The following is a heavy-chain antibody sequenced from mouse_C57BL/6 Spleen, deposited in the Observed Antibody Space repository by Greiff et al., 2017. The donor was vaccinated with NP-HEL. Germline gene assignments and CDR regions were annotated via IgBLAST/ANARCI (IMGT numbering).Heavy chain of an antibody. V-gene: IGHV1-55*01. D-gene: IGHD1-2*01. CDR2: IYPGSGST. Sequence: VQLQQSGAELVKPGASVKMSCKASGYTFTSYWITWVKQRPGQGLEWIGDIYPGSGSTNYNEKFKSKATLTVDTSSSPAYMQLSSLTSEDSAVYYGARKEDGHYLDYWGQCTTLTVSS. CDR3: ARKEDGHYLDY. J-gene: IGHJ2*01. CDR1: GYTFTSYW.